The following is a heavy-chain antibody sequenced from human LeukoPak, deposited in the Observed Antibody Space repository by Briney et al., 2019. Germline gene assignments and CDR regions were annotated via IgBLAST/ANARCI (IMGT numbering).Heavy chain of an antibody. Sequence: GASVKVSCKASGYTFTSYAMHWVRQAPGQRLEWMGWINAGNGNTKYSQKFQGRVTITRDTSASTAYMELSSLRSEDTAVYYCARMGYYDSSGYYYPLDYWGQGTLATVSS. CDR2: INAGNGNT. V-gene: IGHV1-3*01. J-gene: IGHJ4*02. CDR3: ARMGYYDSSGYYYPLDY. CDR1: GYTFTSYA. D-gene: IGHD3-22*01.